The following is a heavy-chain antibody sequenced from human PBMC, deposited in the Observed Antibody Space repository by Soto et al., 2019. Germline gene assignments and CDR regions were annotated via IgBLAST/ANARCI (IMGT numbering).Heavy chain of an antibody. CDR2: ISGSGEMT. CDR3: AMPEMPYNWND. Sequence: PGGSLRLSCAASGFTFRGDAMSCVRQAPGKGLEWVSSISGSGEMTHYADSVKGRFTISRDNAKNTLYLLMESLRAEDTALYYCAMPEMPYNWNDCGPGALVTVS. J-gene: IGHJ4*02. V-gene: IGHV3-23*01. D-gene: IGHD1-20*01. CDR1: GFTFRGDA.